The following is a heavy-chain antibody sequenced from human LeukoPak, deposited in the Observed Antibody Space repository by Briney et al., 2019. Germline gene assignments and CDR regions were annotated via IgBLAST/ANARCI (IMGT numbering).Heavy chain of an antibody. CDR3: AGGEIRQTGSYFDY. Sequence: SETLSLTCTVSGGSISSYYWNWIRQPPGKGLEWIGYIYYSGSTNYNPSLKSRVTISVDTSKNQFSLKLSSVTAADTAVYYCAGGEIRQTGSYFDYWGQGTLVTVSS. CDR2: IYYSGST. J-gene: IGHJ4*02. CDR1: GGSISSYY. D-gene: IGHD2-21*01. V-gene: IGHV4-59*01.